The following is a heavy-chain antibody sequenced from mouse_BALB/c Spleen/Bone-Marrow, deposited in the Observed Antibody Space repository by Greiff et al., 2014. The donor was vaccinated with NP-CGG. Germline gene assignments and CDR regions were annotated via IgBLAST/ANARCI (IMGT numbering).Heavy chain of an antibody. Sequence: VQLQQSGAELARPGASVKLSCKASGYTFTSYWMQWVKRRPGQGLEWIGAIYPGDGDTRYTQKFKGKATLTADKSSSTAYMQLSSLASEDSAVYYCASQGDYGSFDYWGQGTTLTVSS. V-gene: IGHV1-87*01. J-gene: IGHJ2*01. D-gene: IGHD1-1*02. CDR1: GYTFTSYW. CDR2: IYPGDGDT. CDR3: ASQGDYGSFDY.